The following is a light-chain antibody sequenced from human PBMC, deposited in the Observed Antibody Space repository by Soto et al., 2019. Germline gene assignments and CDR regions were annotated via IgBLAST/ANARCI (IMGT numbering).Light chain of an antibody. Sequence: EIVLTQSPATLSLSPGERATRSCRASQSVSRYLAWYQQKPGQAPRLLIYGASSRATGIPDRFSGSASGTDFTLTISRLEPEDFAVYYCQQYGSSPTFGQGTKVDIK. CDR2: GAS. J-gene: IGKJ1*01. CDR3: QQYGSSPT. V-gene: IGKV3-20*01. CDR1: QSVSRY.